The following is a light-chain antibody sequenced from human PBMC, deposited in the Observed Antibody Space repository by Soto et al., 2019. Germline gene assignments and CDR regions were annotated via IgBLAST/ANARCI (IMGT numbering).Light chain of an antibody. V-gene: IGKV3-11*01. J-gene: IGKJ1*01. CDR1: QSVRSS. Sequence: EIVLTQSPATLSLSPGERATLSCRASQSVRSSLAWYQQQPGQAPRLLIYDASNKATGIPARFSGSGSGTDFTLTISSLEPNDFAVYYCQQRSNWPGTFGQGTKVEI. CDR2: DAS. CDR3: QQRSNWPGT.